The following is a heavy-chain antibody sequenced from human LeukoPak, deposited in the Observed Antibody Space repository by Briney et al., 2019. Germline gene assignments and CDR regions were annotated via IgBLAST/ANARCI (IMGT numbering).Heavy chain of an antibody. V-gene: IGHV4-59*01. CDR1: GDSISSYY. J-gene: IGHJ4*02. Sequence: SETLSLTCTVSGDSISSYYWSWIRQPPGKGLEWIGYFYYSGNTNYNPSLKSRVTISEDTSKNQFSLRLSSVTAADTAVYYCARARTLYSNYDYWGQGILVTVSS. CDR2: FYYSGNT. CDR3: ARARTLYSNYDY. D-gene: IGHD4-11*01.